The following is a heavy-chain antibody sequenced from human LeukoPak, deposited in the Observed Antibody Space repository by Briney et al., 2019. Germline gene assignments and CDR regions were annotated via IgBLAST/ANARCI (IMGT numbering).Heavy chain of an antibody. Sequence: GGSLRLSCAASGFTFSSYAMSWVRQAPGEGLEWASALSSSGGSTYYTDSVKGRFTISRDNSKNTLYLLMTSLGAEDTAVYYCAKRGRQQLSSYMDVWGKGTTVTVSS. V-gene: IGHV3-23*01. CDR3: AKRGRQQLSSYMDV. CDR2: LSSSGGST. D-gene: IGHD6-13*01. J-gene: IGHJ6*03. CDR1: GFTFSSYA.